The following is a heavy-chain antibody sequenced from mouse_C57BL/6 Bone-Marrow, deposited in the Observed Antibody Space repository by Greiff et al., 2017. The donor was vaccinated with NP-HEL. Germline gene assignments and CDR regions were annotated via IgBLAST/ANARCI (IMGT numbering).Heavy chain of an antibody. V-gene: IGHV1-59*01. J-gene: IGHJ1*03. Sequence: QVQLQQPGAELVRPGTSVKLSCKASGYTFTSYWMHWVKQRPGQGLEWFGVIDPSDSYPNYTQKFKGKATLTVDTSSSTAYMQLSRLTSEDTAVYYCARPSYYYGSSYWYFDVWGTGTTVTVSS. CDR1: GYTFTSYW. CDR2: IDPSDSYP. D-gene: IGHD1-1*01. CDR3: ARPSYYYGSSYWYFDV.